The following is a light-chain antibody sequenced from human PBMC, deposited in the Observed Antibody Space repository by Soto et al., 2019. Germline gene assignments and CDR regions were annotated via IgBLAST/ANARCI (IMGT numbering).Light chain of an antibody. CDR3: SSYEGSNPYV. CDR1: SSDIGVYNY. CDR2: EVN. V-gene: IGLV2-8*01. Sequence: QSALTQPPSASGSPGQSVTISCTGTSSDIGVYNYVSWYQQHPGKAPKLIIYEVNKRPSGVPDRFSGSKSDNTASLTISGLQAEDEADYHCSSYEGSNPYVFGTGTKVTVL. J-gene: IGLJ1*01.